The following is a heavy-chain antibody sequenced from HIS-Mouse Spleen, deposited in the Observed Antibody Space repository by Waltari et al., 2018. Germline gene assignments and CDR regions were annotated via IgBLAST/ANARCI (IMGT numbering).Heavy chain of an antibody. Sequence: QVQLVQSGAEVKKPGASVKVSCKASGYTFTSYGIIWVRQASGQVLEGMGWISAYNGNTNYAQKLQGRVTMTTDTSTSTAYMELRSLRSDDTAVYYCARDHSSSWYYYYYGMDVWGQGTTVTVSS. D-gene: IGHD6-13*01. J-gene: IGHJ6*02. V-gene: IGHV1-18*01. CDR2: ISAYNGNT. CDR1: GYTFTSYG. CDR3: ARDHSSSWYYYYYGMDV.